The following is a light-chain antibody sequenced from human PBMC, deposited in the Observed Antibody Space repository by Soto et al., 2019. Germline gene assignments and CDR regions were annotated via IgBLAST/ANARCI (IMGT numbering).Light chain of an antibody. CDR1: ESVSSN. J-gene: IGKJ4*01. V-gene: IGKV3-15*01. CDR2: AAS. CDR3: PHYNKLPLT. Sequence: EIVMTQSPATLSVSQGERATLSCRASESVSSNLAWYQQKPGQAPRLLIYAASTRATGVPARFSASGSGPAFTLTISRLQSEDFAVFYFPHYNKLPLTFGGGTHVQLK.